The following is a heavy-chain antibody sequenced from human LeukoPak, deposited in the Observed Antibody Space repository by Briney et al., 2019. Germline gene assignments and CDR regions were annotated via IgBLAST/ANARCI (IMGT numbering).Heavy chain of an antibody. CDR2: INHSGST. J-gene: IGHJ3*02. CDR3: AREGGYSYGYKSAFDI. CDR1: GVSISSYY. V-gene: IGHV4-34*01. Sequence: SETLSLTCTVSGVSISSYYWSWIRQPPGKGLEWIGEINHSGSTNYNPSLKSRVTISVDTSKNQFSPKLSSVTAADTAVYYCAREGGYSYGYKSAFDIWGQGTMVTVSS. D-gene: IGHD5-18*01.